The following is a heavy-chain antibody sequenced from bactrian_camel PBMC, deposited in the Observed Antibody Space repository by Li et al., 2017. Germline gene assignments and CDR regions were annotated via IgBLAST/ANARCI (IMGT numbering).Heavy chain of an antibody. Sequence: QLVESGGGSVQAGGSLGLSCVVSGYTYSSICMGWFRQAPGKEREGIASVDTDGTPSYADSVKGRFTISKDNAENTLVLQMNSLKPEDSAMYYCAADRSRMTTMQTLGFTPRYWGQGTQVTVS. J-gene: IGHJ4*01. CDR2: VDTDGTP. CDR3: AADRSRMTTMQTLGFTPRY. CDR1: GYTYSSIC. D-gene: IGHD3*01. V-gene: IGHV3S53*01.